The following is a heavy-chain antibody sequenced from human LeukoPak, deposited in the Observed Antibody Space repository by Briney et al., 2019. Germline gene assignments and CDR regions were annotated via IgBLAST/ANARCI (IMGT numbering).Heavy chain of an antibody. D-gene: IGHD5-18*01. Sequence: ASVKVSCKASGYTFTGYYMHWVRQAPGQGLEWMGWINPNSGGTNYAQKFQGRVTMTRDTSISTAYMELSRLRSDDTAVYYCARVIDGQLWVYPYFDYWGRGTLVTVSS. CDR2: INPNSGGT. V-gene: IGHV1-2*02. CDR1: GYTFTGYY. CDR3: ARVIDGQLWVYPYFDY. J-gene: IGHJ4*01.